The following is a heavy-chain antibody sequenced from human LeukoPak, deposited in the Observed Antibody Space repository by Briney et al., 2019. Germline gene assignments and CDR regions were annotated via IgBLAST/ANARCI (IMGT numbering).Heavy chain of an antibody. CDR1: GCTFTGYY. CDR2: INPNSGGT. D-gene: IGHD6-6*01. J-gene: IGHJ6*02. V-gene: IGHV1-2*02. CDR3: ARDGRYSSSPYYGMDV. Sequence: ASVKVSCKASGCTFTGYYMHWVRQAPGQGLEWMGWINPNSGGTNYAQKFQGRVTMTRDTSISTAYMELSRLRSDDTAVYYCARDGRYSSSPYYGMDVWGQGTTVTVSS.